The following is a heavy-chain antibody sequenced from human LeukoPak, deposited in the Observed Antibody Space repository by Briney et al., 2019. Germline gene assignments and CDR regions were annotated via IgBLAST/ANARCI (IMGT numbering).Heavy chain of an antibody. J-gene: IGHJ3*02. CDR3: ASLKNYYDSSGYLVTDAFDI. CDR1: GYTFTGYY. CDR2: INPNSGGT. Sequence: ASVKVSCKASGYTFTGYYMHWVRQAPGQGLEWMGWINPNSGGTNYAQKFQGMVTMTRDTSISTAYMELSRLKSDDTAVYYCASLKNYYDSSGYLVTDAFDIWGQGTMVTVSS. V-gene: IGHV1-2*02. D-gene: IGHD3-22*01.